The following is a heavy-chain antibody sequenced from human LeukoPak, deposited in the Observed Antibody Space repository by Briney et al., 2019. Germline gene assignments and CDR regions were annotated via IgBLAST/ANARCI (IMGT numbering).Heavy chain of an antibody. J-gene: IGHJ4*02. CDR2: INEYGSTT. CDR1: GFIFSSYS. V-gene: IGHV3-74*01. CDR3: ARDVAGSGSR. Sequence: GGSLRLSCAASGFIFSSYSMNWVRQAPGKGLVWVSRINEYGSTTNYADSVKDRFIISRDNAKNTLYLQMNSLRAEDSAVYCARDVAGSGSRWGQGTLVTVSS. D-gene: IGHD3-10*01.